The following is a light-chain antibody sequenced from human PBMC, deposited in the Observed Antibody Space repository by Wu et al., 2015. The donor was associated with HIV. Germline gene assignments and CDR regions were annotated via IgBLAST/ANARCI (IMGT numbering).Light chain of an antibody. CDR2: GAS. V-gene: IGKV3-20*01. CDR1: QSVSSNY. CDR3: QQYGSSPLRESIT. J-gene: IGKJ5*01. Sequence: EIVLTQSPGTLSLSPGERATLSCRASQSVSSNYFAWYQQKLGQVPRLLIYGASTRATGIPARFSGSGSGTEFTLTISRLEPEDFAVYYCQQYGSSPLRESITFGQGTRLEIK.